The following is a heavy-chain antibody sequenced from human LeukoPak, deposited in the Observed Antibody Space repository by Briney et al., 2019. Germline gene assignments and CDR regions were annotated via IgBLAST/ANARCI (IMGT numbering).Heavy chain of an antibody. Sequence: ALVKVSCKASGGTFSSYAISSVRQAPGQGLEWMGRIIPIFGTANYAQKFQGRVTITTDESTSTAYMELSSLRSEDTAVYYCARTRGRYYDSSGYYPYYFDYWGLGTLVTASS. V-gene: IGHV1-69*05. CDR1: GGTFSSYA. J-gene: IGHJ4*02. CDR3: ARTRGRYYDSSGYYPYYFDY. D-gene: IGHD3-22*01. CDR2: IIPIFGTA.